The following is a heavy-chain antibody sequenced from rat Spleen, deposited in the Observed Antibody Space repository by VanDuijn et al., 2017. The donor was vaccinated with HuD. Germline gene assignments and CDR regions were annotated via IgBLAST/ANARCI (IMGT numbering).Heavy chain of an antibody. CDR2: ITNTGGST. J-gene: IGHJ4*01. CDR1: GFTFNNYW. D-gene: IGHD1-12*02. CDR3: TRDRASYYDGTYPLMDA. Sequence: EVQLVESGGGLVQPGRSLKLSCVASGFTFNNYWMTWIRQAPGKGLEWVASITNTGGSTYYPDSVKGRFTISRDNAKSTLYLQMNSLRSEDTATYYCTRDRASYYDGTYPLMDAWGQGASVTVSS. V-gene: IGHV5-31*01.